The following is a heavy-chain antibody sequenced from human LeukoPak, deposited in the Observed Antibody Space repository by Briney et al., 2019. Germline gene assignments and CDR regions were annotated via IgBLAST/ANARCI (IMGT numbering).Heavy chain of an antibody. CDR3: TTGYSSSWGHY. J-gene: IGHJ4*02. V-gene: IGHV3-15*01. CDR2: IKSKTDGGTT. D-gene: IGHD6-13*01. Sequence: GSLRLSCAASGFTFSSYWMSWVRQAPGKGLEWVGRIKSKTDGGTTDYAAPVKGRFTISRDDSKNTLYLQMNSLKTEDTAVYYCTTGYSSSWGHYWGQGTLVTVSS. CDR1: GFTFSSYW.